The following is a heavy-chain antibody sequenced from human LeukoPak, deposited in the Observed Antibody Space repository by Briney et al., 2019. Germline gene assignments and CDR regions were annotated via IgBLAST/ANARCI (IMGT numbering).Heavy chain of an antibody. CDR3: ARHRYTWNYYYYMDV. CDR1: GGSISSSSYY. D-gene: IGHD1-14*01. V-gene: IGHV4-39*01. J-gene: IGHJ6*03. CDR2: IYYSGST. Sequence: PSETLSLTCTVSGGSISSSSYYWGWIRQPPGKGLEWIGSIYYSGSTYYNPSLKSRVTISVDTSKNQFSLKLSSVTAADTAVYYCARHRYTWNYYYYMDVWGKGTTVTVSS.